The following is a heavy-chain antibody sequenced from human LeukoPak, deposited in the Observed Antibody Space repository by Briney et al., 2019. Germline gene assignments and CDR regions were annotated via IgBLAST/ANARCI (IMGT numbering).Heavy chain of an antibody. CDR1: GGSFSGYY. J-gene: IGHJ4*02. CDR2: INHSGST. V-gene: IGHV4-34*01. CDR3: ARTFRESYYDFWSGYSTLDY. D-gene: IGHD3-3*01. Sequence: PSETLSLTCAVYGGSFSGYYWSWIRQPPGTGLERIGEINHSGSTNYNPSLKSRVTISVDTSKNQFSLKLSSVTAADTAVYYCARTFRESYYDFWSGYSTLDYWGQGTLVTVSS.